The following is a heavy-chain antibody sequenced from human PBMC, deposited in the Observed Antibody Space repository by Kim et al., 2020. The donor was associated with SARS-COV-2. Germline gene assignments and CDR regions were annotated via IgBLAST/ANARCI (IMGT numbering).Heavy chain of an antibody. J-gene: IGHJ4*02. V-gene: IGHV4-39*01. D-gene: IGHD6-13*01. CDR3: ARRLSRSWFFYF. CDR2: IYYTGNT. Sequence: SETLSLTCTVSGASISTNNYYWGWIRQPPGKALEWIGSIYYTGNTYYNPSLESRVTISIDTSKNQLSLKLSSVTAADTAVDYCARRLSRSWFFYFWGQGT. CDR1: GASISTNNYY.